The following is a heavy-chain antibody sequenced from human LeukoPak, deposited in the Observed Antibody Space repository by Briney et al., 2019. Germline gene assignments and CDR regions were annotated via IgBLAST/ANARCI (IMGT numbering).Heavy chain of an antibody. V-gene: IGHV1-18*01. D-gene: IGHD3-22*01. Sequence: ASVKVSCKASGYTFTSYGISWVRQAPGQGLEWMGWISAYNGNTNYAQKLQGRVTMTTDTSTSTAYMELWSLRSDDTAVYHCARGGGTYYFDSSGYGDYWGQGSLVTVSS. J-gene: IGHJ4*02. CDR1: GYTFTSYG. CDR2: ISAYNGNT. CDR3: ARGGGTYYFDSSGYGDY.